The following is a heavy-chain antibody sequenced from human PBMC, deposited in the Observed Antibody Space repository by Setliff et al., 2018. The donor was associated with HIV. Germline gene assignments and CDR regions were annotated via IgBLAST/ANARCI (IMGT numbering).Heavy chain of an antibody. J-gene: IGHJ6*03. CDR1: GFTFNHTW. V-gene: IGHV3-66*02. CDR2: IYSDGNT. CDR3: VRNGNYYYYMDV. Sequence: LSLSCAASGFTFNHTWMSWVRQAPGKGLEWVSVIYSDGNTYYADSVKGRFTVSRDNSRNTLHLQMNSLRGEDTAVYYCVRNGNYYYYMDVWGKGTTVTVSS.